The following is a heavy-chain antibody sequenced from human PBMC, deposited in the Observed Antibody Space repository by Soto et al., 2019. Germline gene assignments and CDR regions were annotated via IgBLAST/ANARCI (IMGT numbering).Heavy chain of an antibody. D-gene: IGHD2-15*01. J-gene: IGHJ6*03. Sequence: GGSLRLSCAASGFTFSSYDMHWVRQATGKGLEWVSAIGTAGDTYYPGSVKGRFTISRENAKNSLYLQMNSLRAGDTAVYYCARGVAANYYYYYYMDVWGKGTTVTVSS. CDR3: ARGVAANYYYYYYMDV. V-gene: IGHV3-13*01. CDR2: IGTAGDT. CDR1: GFTFSSYD.